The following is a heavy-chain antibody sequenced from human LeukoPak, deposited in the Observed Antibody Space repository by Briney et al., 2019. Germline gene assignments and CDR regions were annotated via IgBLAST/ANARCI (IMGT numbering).Heavy chain of an antibody. Sequence: GGSLRLSCAASGFTFSTYSMHWVRQAPGKGLVWVSRISSDGGNTAYADSVKGRFTVSRDNAKNTLYLQLSSLRAEDTAMYYCARGMTGYSSGRYDFDFWGQGTLVTVSS. CDR2: ISSDGGNT. D-gene: IGHD6-19*01. V-gene: IGHV3-74*01. J-gene: IGHJ4*02. CDR1: GFTFSTYS. CDR3: ARGMTGYSSGRYDFDF.